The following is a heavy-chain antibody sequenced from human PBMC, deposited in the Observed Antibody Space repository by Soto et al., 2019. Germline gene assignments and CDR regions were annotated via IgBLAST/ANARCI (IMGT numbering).Heavy chain of an antibody. D-gene: IGHD3-22*01. CDR1: GGSISGDDYD. CDR2: IYHHGST. Sequence: PSETLSLTCTVSGGSISGDDYDCIWIRQPPGKGPEWIGYIYHHGSTYYNPSLKSRVSISVDTSKNQFSLKLSSVTAADTAVYYCARGRAYYDSTGYYYIDYWGQGALVTVSS. CDR3: ARGRAYYDSTGYYYIDY. J-gene: IGHJ4*02. V-gene: IGHV4-30-4*01.